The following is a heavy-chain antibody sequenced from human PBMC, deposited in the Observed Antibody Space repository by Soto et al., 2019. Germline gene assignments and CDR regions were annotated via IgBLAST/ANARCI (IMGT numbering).Heavy chain of an antibody. Sequence: QLVDSGVGLVQPGGSLRLSCVASGFSFDDFAMHWVRQATGKGLEWISGITWNSVSTDYANSVKGRFTVSRDNANNSLYLQMSSLTTEDTALYFFEKERERVLDARGKRTLVTDSS. CDR3: EKERERVLDA. J-gene: IGHJ4*02. CDR1: GFSFDDFA. CDR2: ITWNSVST. V-gene: IGHV3-9*01. D-gene: IGHD2-2*01.